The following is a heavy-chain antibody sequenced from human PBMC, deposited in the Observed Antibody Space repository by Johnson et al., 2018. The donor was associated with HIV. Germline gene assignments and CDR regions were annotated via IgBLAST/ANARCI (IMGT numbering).Heavy chain of an antibody. CDR3: AKGGIATRFFDI. Sequence: QVQLVESGGGVVQPGGSLRLSCAASGFTFSSYGMHWVRQAPGKGLEWVAFIRYDGSNTYDADSVRGRFTISRDNSKNTLYLQMNSLRVEDTAVYYCAKGGIATRFFDIWGQGTMVTVSS. J-gene: IGHJ3*02. CDR1: GFTFSSYG. CDR2: IRYDGSNT. V-gene: IGHV3-30*02. D-gene: IGHD6-13*01.